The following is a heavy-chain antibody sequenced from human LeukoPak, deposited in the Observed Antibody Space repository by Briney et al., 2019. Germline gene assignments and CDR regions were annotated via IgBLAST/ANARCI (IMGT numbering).Heavy chain of an antibody. J-gene: IGHJ4*02. V-gene: IGHV3-53*01. D-gene: IGHD6-6*01. CDR3: AKYSSSFRSYYFDY. CDR1: GFTVSSNY. Sequence: GGSLRLSCAASGFTVSSNYMSWVRQAPGKGLEWVSVIYSGGSTYYADSVKGRFTISRDNSKNTLYLQMNSLRAEDTAVYYCAKYSSSFRSYYFDYWGQGTLVTVSS. CDR2: IYSGGST.